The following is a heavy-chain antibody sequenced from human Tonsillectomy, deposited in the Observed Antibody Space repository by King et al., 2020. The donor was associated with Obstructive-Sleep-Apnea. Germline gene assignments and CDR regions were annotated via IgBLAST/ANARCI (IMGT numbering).Heavy chain of an antibody. CDR2: VDPSGSDT. D-gene: IGHD6-13*01. V-gene: IGHV5-10-1*03. CDR1: GYSFSSYY. J-gene: IGHJ4*02. Sequence: VQLVESGAEVKKPGEALRISCQGSGYSFSSYYITWVRQMPGKSLEGSGGVDPSGSDTNYSPSFQGHVTISVDKSINTAYLQWSSLKASDTAMYYCAKEYSSSWSDDYWGQGTLVTVSS. CDR3: AKEYSSSWSDDY.